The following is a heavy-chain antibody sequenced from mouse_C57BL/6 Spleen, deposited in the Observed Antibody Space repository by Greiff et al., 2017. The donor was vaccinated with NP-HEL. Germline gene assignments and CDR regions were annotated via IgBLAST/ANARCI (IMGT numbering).Heavy chain of an antibody. D-gene: IGHD1-2*01. CDR2: ISDGGSYT. V-gene: IGHV5-4*03. CDR1: GFTFSSYA. Sequence: EVKVVESGGGLVKPGGSLKLSCAASGFTFSSYAMSWVRQTPEKRLEWVATISDGGSYTYYPDNVKGRFTISRDNAKNNLYLQMSHLKSEDTAMYYCARSYITGYFDYWGQGTTLTVSS. J-gene: IGHJ2*01. CDR3: ARSYITGYFDY.